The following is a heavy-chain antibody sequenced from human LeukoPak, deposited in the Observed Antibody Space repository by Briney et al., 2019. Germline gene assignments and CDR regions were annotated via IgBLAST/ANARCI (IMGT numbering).Heavy chain of an antibody. J-gene: IGHJ4*02. CDR2: IYYSGST. V-gene: IGHV4-59*01. CDR1: GGSISSYY. D-gene: IGHD5-18*01. CDR3: ASTDTPMITIH. Sequence: SETLFLTCTVSGGSISSYYWSWIRQPPGKGLEWIGYIYYSGSTNYNPSLKSRVTISVDTSKNQFSLKLNSVTAADTAVYYCASTDTPMITIHWGQGTLVTVSS.